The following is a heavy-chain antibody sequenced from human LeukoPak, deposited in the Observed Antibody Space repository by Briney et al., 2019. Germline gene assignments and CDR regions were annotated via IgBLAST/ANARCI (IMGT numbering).Heavy chain of an antibody. Sequence: SETLSLTCTVSGGSISSSNYYWGWIRQPPGKGLEWIGSIYYSGSTYYNPSLKSRVTISVDTSKNQFSLRLSSVTAADTAVYYCARRGDILTDYAFDYWGQGTLVSVSS. CDR1: GGSISSSNYY. CDR2: IYYSGST. J-gene: IGHJ4*02. CDR3: ARRGDILTDYAFDY. V-gene: IGHV4-39*01. D-gene: IGHD3-9*01.